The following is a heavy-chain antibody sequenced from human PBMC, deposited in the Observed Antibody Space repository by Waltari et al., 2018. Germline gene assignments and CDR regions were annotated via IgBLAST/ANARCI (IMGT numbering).Heavy chain of an antibody. Sequence: QVQLVQSGAEVKKPGASVKVSCKASGYTFTSYAMHWVRQAPGQRLEWMGWINAGNGNTKYSRKFQGRVTNTRDTSASTAYMGLSSLRSEDTAVYYCARSEGSGSDLYYYYGMDVWGQGTTVTVAS. CDR2: INAGNGNT. J-gene: IGHJ6*02. CDR1: GYTFTSYA. V-gene: IGHV1-3*01. D-gene: IGHD3-10*01. CDR3: ARSEGSGSDLYYYYGMDV.